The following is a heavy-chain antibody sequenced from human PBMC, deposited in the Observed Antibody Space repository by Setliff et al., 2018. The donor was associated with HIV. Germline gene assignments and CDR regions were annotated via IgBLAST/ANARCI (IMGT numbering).Heavy chain of an antibody. CDR3: AKGAGFYGDYTFDH. D-gene: IGHD4-17*01. CDR2: IYSTGST. CDR1: GASITSHY. Sequence: SETLSLTCTVSGASITSHYWSWIRQSPGRELEWIGYIYSTGSTNYNPSLQSRVSISMDASKNKFSLKVTSVTSADAAVYYCAKGAGFYGDYTFDHWGQGRQVTVSS. V-gene: IGHV4-59*11. J-gene: IGHJ4*02.